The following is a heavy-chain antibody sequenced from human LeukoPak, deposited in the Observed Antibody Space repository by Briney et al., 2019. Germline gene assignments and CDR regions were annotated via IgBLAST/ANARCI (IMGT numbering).Heavy chain of an antibody. D-gene: IGHD2-2*01. CDR3: ARDPGCSSTSCYLGAFDI. Sequence: GGSLRLSCAASGFTFSGFEMNWVPPAPGKGLEWVSYISSNVSTIYYADPVKGRFTIARDNAKNSLYLQMISLRAEDTAVYDCARDPGCSSTSCYLGAFDIWGQGTMVTVSS. CDR2: ISSNVSTI. V-gene: IGHV3-48*03. J-gene: IGHJ3*02. CDR1: GFTFSGFE.